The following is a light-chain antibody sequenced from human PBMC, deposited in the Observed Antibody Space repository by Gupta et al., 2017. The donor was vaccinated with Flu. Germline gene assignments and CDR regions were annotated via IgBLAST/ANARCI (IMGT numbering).Light chain of an antibody. CDR1: NP. J-gene: IGLJ3*02. Sequence: NPVNWYLHVPGTAPRLLMYTTDQRPSWVPDRFSCSKSGTSASLTTSGLQPEDEADYYCAAGDGSRNAWVFGGGTKVTVL. V-gene: IGLV1-44*01. CDR2: TTD. CDR3: AAGDGSRNAWV.